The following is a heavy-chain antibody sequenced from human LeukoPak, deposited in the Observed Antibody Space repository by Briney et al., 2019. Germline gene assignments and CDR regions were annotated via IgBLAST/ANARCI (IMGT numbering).Heavy chain of an antibody. D-gene: IGHD3-10*01. CDR3: AMTYYYNSVSPDY. V-gene: IGHV3-73*01. CDR1: GFTFSAST. Sequence: LGGSLRLSCAASGFTFSASTLNWVRQASGKGLEWVGRIRSKANSYATAYAASVKGRFAISRDDSKNTAYLQTNSLKTEDTAVYYCAMTYYYNSVSPDYWGQGTLVTVSS. J-gene: IGHJ4*02. CDR2: IRSKANSYAT.